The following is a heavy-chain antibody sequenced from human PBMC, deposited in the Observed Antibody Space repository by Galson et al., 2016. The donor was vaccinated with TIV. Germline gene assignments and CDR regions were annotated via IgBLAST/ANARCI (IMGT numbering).Heavy chain of an antibody. CDR1: GFSLTTNGVG. CDR2: IYWNNDK. J-gene: IGHJ5*01. CDR3: AQTAMILSGWFDS. Sequence: PALVKPTQTLTLTCTFSGFSLTTNGVGVGWIRQPPGKALEWLGLIYWNNDKRYSPSLKSRVTITKDTSRNQVVLTMTNMAPVDTATYYCAQTAMILSGWFDSWGQGTLVTVSS. V-gene: IGHV2-5*01. D-gene: IGHD5-18*01.